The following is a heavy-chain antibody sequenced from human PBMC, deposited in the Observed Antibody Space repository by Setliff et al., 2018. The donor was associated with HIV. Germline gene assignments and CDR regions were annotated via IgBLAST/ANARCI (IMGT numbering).Heavy chain of an antibody. D-gene: IGHD1-26*01. CDR3: ARGSVIVADALDI. CDR1: GAGIISYS. V-gene: IGHV4-4*07. Sequence: KSSETLSLTCAVSGAGIISYSWSWIRQPAGKGLEWIGRVYSSGSTNYNPSLRNRLTMSVDTSKKQFSLKLSSVTAADTAVYYCARGSVIVADALDIWGQGTMVTVSS. CDR2: VYSSGST. J-gene: IGHJ3*02.